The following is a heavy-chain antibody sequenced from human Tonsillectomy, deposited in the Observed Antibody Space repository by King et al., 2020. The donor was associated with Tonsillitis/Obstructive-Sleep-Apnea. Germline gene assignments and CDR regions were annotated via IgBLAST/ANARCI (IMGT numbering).Heavy chain of an antibody. CDR1: GFSLSTSGVG. CDR3: AHTRLWSHYYGLDV. Sequence: FTLKESGPTLVKPTQTLTLTCTFSGFSLSTSGVGVGWIRQPPGKALEWLALIYWDDDKRYSPSLKTRLTITKDTSKNQVVLTMTNMDPVDSATYYCAHTRLWSHYYGLDVWGQGTTVTVPS. J-gene: IGHJ6*02. D-gene: IGHD3-10*01. CDR2: IYWDDDK. V-gene: IGHV2-5*02.